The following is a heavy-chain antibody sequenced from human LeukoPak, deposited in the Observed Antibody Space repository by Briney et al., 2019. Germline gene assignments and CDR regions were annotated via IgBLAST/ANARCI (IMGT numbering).Heavy chain of an antibody. Sequence: GGSLRLSCAASGFTFSSYAMSRVRQAPGKGLEWVSAISGSGGSTYYADSVKGRFTISRDNSKNTLYLQMNSLRAEDTAVYYCAKSITMIVVVKGYFDYWGQGTLVTVSS. CDR2: ISGSGGST. D-gene: IGHD3-22*01. CDR3: AKSITMIVVVKGYFDY. V-gene: IGHV3-23*01. CDR1: GFTFSSYA. J-gene: IGHJ4*02.